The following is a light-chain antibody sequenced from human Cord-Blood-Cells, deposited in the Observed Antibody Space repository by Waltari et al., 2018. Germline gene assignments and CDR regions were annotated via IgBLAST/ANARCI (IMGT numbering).Light chain of an antibody. J-gene: IGKJ2*01. V-gene: IGKV3-20*01. CDR2: GAS. CDR1: QSVSSSY. Sequence: EIVLTQSPGTLSLSPGERATLSCRASQSVSSSYLACYQQKPGQAPRRLIYGASSSATGIPDRFSGSGSGTDFTLTISRLEPEDFAVYYCQQYDSAPYTFGQGTKLEIK. CDR3: QQYDSAPYT.